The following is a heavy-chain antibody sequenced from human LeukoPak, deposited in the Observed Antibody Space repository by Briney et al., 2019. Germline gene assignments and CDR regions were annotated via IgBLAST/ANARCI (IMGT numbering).Heavy chain of an antibody. V-gene: IGHV4-34*01. CDR1: GGSFSGYY. D-gene: IGHD6-13*01. J-gene: IGHJ6*02. CDR2: INHSGST. CDR3: ARADSLDSSSWYRYYCYGMDV. Sequence: SETLSLTCAVYGGSFSGYYWSWIRQPPGKGLEWIGEINHSGSTNYNPSLKSRVTISVDTSKNQFSQKLSSVTAADTAVYYCARADSLDSSSWYRYYCYGMDVWGQGTTVTVSS.